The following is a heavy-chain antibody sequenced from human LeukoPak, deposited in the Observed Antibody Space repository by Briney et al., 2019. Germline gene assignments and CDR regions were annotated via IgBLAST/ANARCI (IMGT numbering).Heavy chain of an antibody. J-gene: IGHJ4*02. CDR1: GFTFSEYW. Sequence: GGSLRLSCAVSGFTFSEYWMNWVRQAPGKGLEWVASIRLDGGEKSYVDSVKGRFTISRDNTKNSLYLQMSSLRVEDTAVYYCAKDPGYQVVYCFDYWGQGTLVTVSS. D-gene: IGHD2-2*01. CDR2: IRLDGGEK. V-gene: IGHV3-7*03. CDR3: AKDPGYQVVYCFDY.